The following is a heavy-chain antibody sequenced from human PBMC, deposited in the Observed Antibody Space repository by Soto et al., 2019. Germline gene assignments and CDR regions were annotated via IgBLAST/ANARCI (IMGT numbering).Heavy chain of an antibody. D-gene: IGHD3-9*01. CDR2: ISTSSTYI. CDR3: ASSLRVTVFYFGNYFDY. J-gene: IGHJ4*02. V-gene: IGHV3-21*01. Sequence: SGGSLRLSCAASGFTFSSYSMNWVRQAPGKGLEWVSSISTSSTYIYHADSVKGRFTISRDNAKNSLYLQMNSLRAEDTAVYYCASSLRVTVFYFGNYFDYWGQGTLVTVSS. CDR1: GFTFSSYS.